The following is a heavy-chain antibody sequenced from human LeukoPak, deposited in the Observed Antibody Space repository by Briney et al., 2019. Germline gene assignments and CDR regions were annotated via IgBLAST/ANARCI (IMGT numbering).Heavy chain of an antibody. CDR2: ISAYNDNT. V-gene: IGHV1-18*01. D-gene: IGHD3-10*01. J-gene: IGHJ3*02. CDR1: GYTFTSYG. CDR3: TRDQVVRGVISAFDI. Sequence: GASVKASCKASGYTFTSYGISWVRQAPGQGLEWMGWISAYNDNTNYAQKLQGRVIMTTDTPTGTAYMELRNLRSEDTAVYYCTRDQVVRGVISAFDIWGQGTMVTISS.